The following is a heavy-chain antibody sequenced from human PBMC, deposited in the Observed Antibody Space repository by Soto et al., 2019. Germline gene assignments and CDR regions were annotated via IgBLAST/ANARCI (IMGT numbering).Heavy chain of an antibody. V-gene: IGHV3-74*01. CDR3: VRDRGTPDSFDI. J-gene: IGHJ3*02. D-gene: IGHD2-15*01. CDR1: GFNFSPYF. Sequence: EAHLVESGGGLPQPGGSLRLSCVASGFNFSPYFMAWVRQGPGRGLEWVSHIKGDGTTTAYEDAVRGRFIISRDNGRNTLFLQMNSLRDEDTAVYYCVRDRGTPDSFDIWGQGTTVIVSS. CDR2: IKGDGTTT.